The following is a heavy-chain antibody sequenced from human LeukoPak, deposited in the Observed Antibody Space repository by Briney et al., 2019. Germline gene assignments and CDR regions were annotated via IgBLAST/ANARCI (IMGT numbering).Heavy chain of an antibody. V-gene: IGHV3-20*01. CDR3: AELGITMIGGV. D-gene: IGHD3-10*02. J-gene: IGHJ6*04. CDR2: INWNGGST. CDR1: GFTFDDYG. Sequence: GGSLRLFCAASGFTFDDYGMSWVRQAPGKGLEWVSGINWNGGSTGYADSVKGRFTISRDNAKNSLYLQMNSLRAEDTAVYHCAELGITMIGGVWGKGTTVTISS.